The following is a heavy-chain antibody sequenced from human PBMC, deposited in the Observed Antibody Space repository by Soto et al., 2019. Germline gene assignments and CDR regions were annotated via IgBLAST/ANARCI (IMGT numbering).Heavy chain of an antibody. J-gene: IGHJ4*02. CDR3: GKDLCRGYDQGPEYCDY. CDR2: ISGSGGST. Sequence: EVQLLESGGGLVQPGGSLRLSCAASGFTFSSYAMRWVRQAPGKGLEWFSSISGSGGSTYYADSVKGRFTISRDNSKNHLYIQMNRLSADETAVYYCGKDLCRGYDQGPEYCDYWGQGTLVTVAT. D-gene: IGHD5-12*01. V-gene: IGHV3-23*01. CDR1: GFTFSSYA.